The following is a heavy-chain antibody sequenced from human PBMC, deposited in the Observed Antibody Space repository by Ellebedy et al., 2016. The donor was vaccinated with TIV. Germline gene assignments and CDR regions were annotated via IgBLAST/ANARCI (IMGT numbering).Heavy chain of an antibody. V-gene: IGHV5-51*01. CDR3: VRPSLTCGGACLGYYFDT. Sequence: GESLKISCKGSGYSFTDYWIGWVRQMPGKGLEWMGIIYPYDSDTRYSPSFQGQVTISADKSISTAYLQWSSLKAPDSAIYYCVRPSLTCGGACLGYYFDTWGQGTLVNVSS. J-gene: IGHJ4*02. D-gene: IGHD2-21*02. CDR2: IYPYDSDT. CDR1: GYSFTDYW.